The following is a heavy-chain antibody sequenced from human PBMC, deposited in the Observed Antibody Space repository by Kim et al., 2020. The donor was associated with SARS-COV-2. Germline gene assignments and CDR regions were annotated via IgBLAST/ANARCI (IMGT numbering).Heavy chain of an antibody. CDR3: EASDY. Sequence: GGSLRLSCAASGFTFSRYAMSWARQAPGKGLEWVSTISDSGVRTHYADSVKGRFTISRDNSKSTLFLQTNSLRAEDTAVYYCEASDYWGQGSLVTVSS. V-gene: IGHV3-23*01. CDR1: GFTFSRYA. CDR2: ISDSGVRT. J-gene: IGHJ4*02.